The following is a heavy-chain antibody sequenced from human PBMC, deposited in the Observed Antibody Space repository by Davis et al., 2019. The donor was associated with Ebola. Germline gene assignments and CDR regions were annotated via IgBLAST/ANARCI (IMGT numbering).Heavy chain of an antibody. V-gene: IGHV4-39*07. CDR1: GGSISSSSYY. J-gene: IGHJ4*02. Sequence: SETLSLTCTVSGGSISSSSYYWGWIRQPPGKGLEWIGSIYYSGSTYYNPSLKSRVTISVDTSKNQFSLKLSSVTAADTAVYYCARVFRKYCSSTSCPIDYWGQGTLVTVSS. CDR3: ARVFRKYCSSTSCPIDY. CDR2: IYYSGST. D-gene: IGHD2-2*01.